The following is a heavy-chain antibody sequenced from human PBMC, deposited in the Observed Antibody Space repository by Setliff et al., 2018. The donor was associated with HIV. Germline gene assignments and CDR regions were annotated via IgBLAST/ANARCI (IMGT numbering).Heavy chain of an antibody. D-gene: IGHD3-10*01. V-gene: IGHV4-34*01. CDR2: IDDSGSI. J-gene: IGHJ5*02. Sequence: PSETLSLTCAVYTESLTRYDWAWIRQSPEKGLEWIGEIDDSGSIIYNPSLQSRVTMSVDTSKNQFSLKVRSLTAADTDLYYCARVKSIKTTLVRLWPRFDLWGQGTQVTVSS. CDR3: ARVKSIKTTLVRLWPRFDL. CDR1: TESLTRYD.